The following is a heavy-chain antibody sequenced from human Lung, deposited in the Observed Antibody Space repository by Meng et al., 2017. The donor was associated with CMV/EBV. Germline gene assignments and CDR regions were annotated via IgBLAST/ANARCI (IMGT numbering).Heavy chain of an antibody. Sequence: VQPQEAGPGLVQPSGTLSPAGGVSCVYISSNIRWTWVRQPPGKGLEWIGDIDDSGSTNYNPSLNSRISISLDKSKNHFSLKVNSVTAADTAVYYCARGKQDAWELLAYWGQGALVTVSS. D-gene: IGHD1-26*01. CDR1: CVYISSNIR. CDR3: ARGKQDAWELLAY. CDR2: IDDSGST. J-gene: IGHJ4*02. V-gene: IGHV4-4*02.